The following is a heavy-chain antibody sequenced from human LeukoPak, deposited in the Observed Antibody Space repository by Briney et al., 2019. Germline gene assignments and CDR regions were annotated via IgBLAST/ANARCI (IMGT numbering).Heavy chain of an antibody. CDR3: VGLVAVDHSNAFEF. CDR2: IYPGDSET. CDR1: GYSFTRFW. Sequence: GESLRISCKASGYSFTRFWIGWVRQMPGKGLEWMGLIYPGDSETRYSPSFQGQVTISADKSISTAYLQWSRLRASDTAMYYCVGLVAVDHSNAFEFWGLGTLVTVSS. D-gene: IGHD4-11*01. J-gene: IGHJ4*02. V-gene: IGHV5-51*01.